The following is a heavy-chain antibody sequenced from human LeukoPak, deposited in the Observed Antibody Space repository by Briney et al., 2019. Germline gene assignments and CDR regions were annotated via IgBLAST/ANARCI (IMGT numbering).Heavy chain of an antibody. V-gene: IGHV4-59*01. CDR2: IYYSGST. D-gene: IGHD3-10*01. CDR3: ARGVDRAYYYGSGRNYFDY. CDR1: GASISSYY. J-gene: IGHJ4*02. Sequence: SETLSLTCTVSGASISSYYWSWIRQPPGKGLEWLGYIYYSGSTNYNPSLKSRVTISVDTSKNQFSLKLSSVTAADTAVYYCARGVDRAYYYGSGRNYFDYWGQGTLVTVSS.